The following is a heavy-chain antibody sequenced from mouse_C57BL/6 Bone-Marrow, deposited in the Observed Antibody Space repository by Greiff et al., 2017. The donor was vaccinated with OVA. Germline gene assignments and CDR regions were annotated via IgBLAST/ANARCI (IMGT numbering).Heavy chain of an antibody. Sequence: EVNVVESGGGLVQPKGSLKLSCAASGFSFNTYAMNWVRQAPGKGLEWVARIRSKSNNYATYYADSVKDRFTISRDDSESMLYLQMNNLKTEDTAMYYCVRHAHPLTGTNYAMDYWGQGTSVTVSS. CDR1: GFSFNTYA. V-gene: IGHV10-1*01. J-gene: IGHJ4*01. CDR2: IRSKSNNYAT. CDR3: VRHAHPLTGTNYAMDY. D-gene: IGHD4-1*01.